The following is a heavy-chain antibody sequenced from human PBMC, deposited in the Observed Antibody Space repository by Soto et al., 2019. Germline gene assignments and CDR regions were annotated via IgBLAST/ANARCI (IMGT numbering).Heavy chain of an antibody. Sequence: ASVKVSCKASGYTFTSYYMHWVRQAPGQGLERMGIINPSGGSTSYAQKFQGRVTMTRDTSTSTVYMELSSLRSEDTAVYYCARDGYSGYDYDESRYYYYGMDVWGQGTTVTV. D-gene: IGHD5-12*01. CDR1: GYTFTSYY. CDR3: ARDGYSGYDYDESRYYYYGMDV. CDR2: INPSGGST. J-gene: IGHJ6*02. V-gene: IGHV1-46*01.